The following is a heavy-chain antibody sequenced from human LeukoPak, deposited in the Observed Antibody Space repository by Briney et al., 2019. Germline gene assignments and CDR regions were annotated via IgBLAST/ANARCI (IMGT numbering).Heavy chain of an antibody. V-gene: IGHV3-53*01. CDR2: IYRDGST. CDR3: VRSEQWTGYFDY. CDR1: GFTVSTDH. J-gene: IGHJ4*02. D-gene: IGHD6-19*01. Sequence: GGSLRLSCAASGFTVSTDHMSWIRQAPGKGLEWVSSIYRDGSTYYVDFVKGRFTISRDNPKNTLYLQMNSLRAEDTAVYYCVRSEQWTGYFDYWGQGTLVTVSS.